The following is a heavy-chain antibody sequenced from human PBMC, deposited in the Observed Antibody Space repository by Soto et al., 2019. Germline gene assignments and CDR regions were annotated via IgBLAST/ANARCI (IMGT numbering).Heavy chain of an antibody. V-gene: IGHV1-18*01. CDR3: ASGYCISTSCSTYDAFDI. CDR1: GYTFTSYG. CDR2: ISAYNGNT. J-gene: IGHJ3*02. D-gene: IGHD2-2*01. Sequence: GASVKVSCKASGYTFTSYGISWVRQAPGQGLEWMGWISAYNGNTNYAQKHQGRVTMTTDTSTSTAYMELRSLRSDDTAVYYCASGYCISTSCSTYDAFDIWGQGTMVTVSS.